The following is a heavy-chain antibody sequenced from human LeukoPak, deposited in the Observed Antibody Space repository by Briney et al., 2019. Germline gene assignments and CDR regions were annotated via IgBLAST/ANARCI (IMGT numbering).Heavy chain of an antibody. V-gene: IGHV4-4*07. CDR1: GGSISSYY. D-gene: IGHD3-3*01. J-gene: IGHJ4*02. Sequence: SETLSLTCTVSGGSISSYYLSWIRQPAGKGLEWIGRIYTSGSTNYNPSLKSRVTMSVDTSKNQFSLKLSSVTAADTAVYYCARDSVFDFWSGYYSSSSLNFDYWGQGTLVTVSS. CDR2: IYTSGST. CDR3: ARDSVFDFWSGYYSSSSLNFDY.